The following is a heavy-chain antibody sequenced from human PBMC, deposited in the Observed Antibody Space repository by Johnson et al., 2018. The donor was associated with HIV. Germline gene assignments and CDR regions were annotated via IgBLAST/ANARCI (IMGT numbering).Heavy chain of an antibody. J-gene: IGHJ3*02. Sequence: QVQLVESGGGVVQPGRSLRLSCAASGFTFSSYAMHWVRQAPGKGLEWVAVISYDGSNKYYADSVKGRFTISRDNSNNTLYLQMNSLRAEDTAVYYCARACRDGYTCDAFDIWGQGTMVTVSS. CDR2: ISYDGSNK. V-gene: IGHV3-30*14. D-gene: IGHD5-24*01. CDR1: GFTFSSYA. CDR3: ARACRDGYTCDAFDI.